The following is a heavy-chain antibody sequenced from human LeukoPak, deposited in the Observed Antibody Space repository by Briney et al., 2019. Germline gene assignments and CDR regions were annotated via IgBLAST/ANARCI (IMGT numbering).Heavy chain of an antibody. CDR1: GGSISSYY. V-gene: IGHV4-4*09. Sequence: SETLSLTCTVSGGSISSYYWSWIRQPPGKGLEWIGYIYTSGSTNYNPSLKSRVTISVDTSKNQFSLKLSSVTAADTAVYYCARRRDRSRRYDYWGQGTLVTVSS. D-gene: IGHD6-13*01. CDR3: ARRRDRSRRYDY. CDR2: IYTSGST. J-gene: IGHJ4*02.